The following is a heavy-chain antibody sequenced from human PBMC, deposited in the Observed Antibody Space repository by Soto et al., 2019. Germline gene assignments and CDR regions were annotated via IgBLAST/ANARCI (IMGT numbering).Heavy chain of an antibody. D-gene: IGHD3-10*01. CDR2: ISGSGGST. V-gene: IGHV3-23*01. J-gene: IGHJ4*02. Sequence: GGSLRLSCAASGFTFSSYAMSWVRQAPGKGLEWVSAISGSGGSTYYADSVKGRFTISRDNSKNTLYLQMNSLRAEDTAVYYCAKDPYTTMLRGVITPFDYWGQGTLVTVSS. CDR3: AKDPYTTMLRGVITPFDY. CDR1: GFTFSSYA.